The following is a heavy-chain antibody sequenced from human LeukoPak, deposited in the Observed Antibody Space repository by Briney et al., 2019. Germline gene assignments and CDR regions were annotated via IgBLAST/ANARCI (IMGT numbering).Heavy chain of an antibody. CDR1: GFTFGDYA. D-gene: IGHD3-3*01. CDR2: IRSKAYGGTT. J-gene: IGHJ6*03. V-gene: IGHV3-49*04. CDR3: TRDLLTYYDFWSGKSDYYYYMDV. Sequence: SGGSLRLSCTASGFTFGDYAMSRVRQAPGEGLEWVGLIRSKAYGGTTEYAASVKGRFTISRDDSKSIAYLQMSSLKTEDTAVYYCTRDLLTYYDFWSGKSDYYYYMDVWGKGTTVTVSS.